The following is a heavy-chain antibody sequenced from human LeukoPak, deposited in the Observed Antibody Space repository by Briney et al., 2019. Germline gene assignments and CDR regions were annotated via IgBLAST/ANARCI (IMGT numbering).Heavy chain of an antibody. V-gene: IGHV3-30*04. CDR3: ARDRSVGAFDI. CDR2: ISYEGSNK. CDR1: GFTFSSYA. J-gene: IGHJ3*02. Sequence: GGSLRLSCAASGFTFSSYAMHWVRQAPGKGLEWVAVISYEGSNKYYADSVKGRFTISRDNSKNTLYLQMNSLRAEDTAVYYCARDRSVGAFDIWGQGTMVTVSS.